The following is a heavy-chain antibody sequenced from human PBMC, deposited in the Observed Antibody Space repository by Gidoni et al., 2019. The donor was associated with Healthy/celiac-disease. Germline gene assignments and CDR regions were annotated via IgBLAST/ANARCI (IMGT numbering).Heavy chain of an antibody. D-gene: IGHD2-21*02. CDR2: MSYDGSNK. CDR1: GVTFRSYA. J-gene: IGHJ4*02. V-gene: IGHV3-30-3*01. CDR3: ARDMGHIVVVTAILDY. Sequence: QVQLVESGGGVVQPGRSLRLSCAASGVTFRSYAMHWVRQAPGKGLEWVAVMSYDGSNKYYADSVKGRFTISRDNSKNTLYLQMNSLRAEDTAVYYCARDMGHIVVVTAILDYWGQGTLVTVSS.